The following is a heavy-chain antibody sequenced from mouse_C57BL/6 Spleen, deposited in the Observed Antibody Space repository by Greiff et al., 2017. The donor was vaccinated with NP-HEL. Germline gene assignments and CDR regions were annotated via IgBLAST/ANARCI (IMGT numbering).Heavy chain of an antibody. Sequence: EVQVVESGGGLVKPGGSLKLSCAASGFTFSSYAMSWVRQTPEKRLEWVATISDGGSYTYYPDNVKGRFTISRDNAKNNLYLQMSHLKSEDTAMYYCAREIYYDYDGGAGYAMDYWGQGTSVTVSS. CDR3: AREIYYDYDGGAGYAMDY. CDR1: GFTFSSYA. D-gene: IGHD2-4*01. J-gene: IGHJ4*01. CDR2: ISDGGSYT. V-gene: IGHV5-4*01.